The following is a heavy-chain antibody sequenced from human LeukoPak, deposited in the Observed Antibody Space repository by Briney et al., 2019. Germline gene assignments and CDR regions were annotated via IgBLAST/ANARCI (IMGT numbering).Heavy chain of an antibody. CDR1: GITVSTNY. J-gene: IGHJ4*02. V-gene: IGHV3-53*01. CDR2: AFSDGRT. CDR3: ARGDFDY. Sequence: GGSLRLSCAASGITVSTNYMSWVRQAPGKGLEWVSIAFSDGRTFYADSVKGRFTISRDSSKNTVFLQMNSLRGEDTAGYYCARGDFDYWGQGTLVTVSS.